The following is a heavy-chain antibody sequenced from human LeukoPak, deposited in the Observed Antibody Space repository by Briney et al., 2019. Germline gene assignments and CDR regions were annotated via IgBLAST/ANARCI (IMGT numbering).Heavy chain of an antibody. J-gene: IGHJ4*02. D-gene: IGHD1-26*01. CDR2: MNPNSGNT. CDR1: GYTFTAYY. V-gene: IGHV1-8*02. CDR3: ARRVVGATPDFDY. Sequence: ASVKVSCKPSGYTFTAYYVHWVRQAPGQGLEWMGWMNPNSGNTGYAQKFQGRVSMTSDTSTSTAYMELRSLRSDDTAVYYCARRVVGATPDFDYWGQGTLVTVSS.